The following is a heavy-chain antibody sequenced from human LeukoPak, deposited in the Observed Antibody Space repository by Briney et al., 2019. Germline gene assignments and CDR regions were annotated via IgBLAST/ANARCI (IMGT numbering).Heavy chain of an antibody. D-gene: IGHD5-18*01. CDR3: ARVSYNGLDP. CDR1: GGSISSGSHY. Sequence: SQTLSLTCTVSGGSISSGSHYWSWIRQPAGKGLEWIGRIYTSGSTNYNPSLKSRVTIAVDTSKNQFSLKLSSVTAADTAVYYCARVSYNGLDPWGQGTLVTVSS. V-gene: IGHV4-61*02. J-gene: IGHJ5*02. CDR2: IYTSGST.